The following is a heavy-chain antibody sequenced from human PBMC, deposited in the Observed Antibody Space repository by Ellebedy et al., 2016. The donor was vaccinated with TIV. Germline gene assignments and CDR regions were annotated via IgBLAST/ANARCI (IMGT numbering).Heavy chain of an antibody. J-gene: IGHJ4*02. Sequence: SETLSLXXIVPGGSISSRSYSSGWIRQPPGKGLEWIGSIYYNGNTYYNPSLKSRVTISIDTSKNQFSLRLSSVTAADTAIYRCARRKVTIPRADAYFDYWGQGILVTVSS. CDR2: IYYNGNT. CDR1: GGSISSRSYS. V-gene: IGHV4-39*01. CDR3: ARRKVTIPRADAYFDY. D-gene: IGHD3-3*01.